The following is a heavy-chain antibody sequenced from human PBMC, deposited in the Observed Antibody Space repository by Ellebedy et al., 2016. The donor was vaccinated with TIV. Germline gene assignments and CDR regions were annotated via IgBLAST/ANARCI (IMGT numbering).Heavy chain of an antibody. CDR3: AKARYSTGWYDGMDV. J-gene: IGHJ6*02. V-gene: IGHV3-23*01. CDR2: ISGSGGST. Sequence: GESLKISCAASGFTFSSYAMNWVRQAPGKGLEWVSAISGSGGSTYYVDSVKGRFTISRDNSKNTLYLQMNSLRAEDTAVYYCAKARYSTGWYDGMDVWGQGTTVTVSS. D-gene: IGHD6-19*01. CDR1: GFTFSSYA.